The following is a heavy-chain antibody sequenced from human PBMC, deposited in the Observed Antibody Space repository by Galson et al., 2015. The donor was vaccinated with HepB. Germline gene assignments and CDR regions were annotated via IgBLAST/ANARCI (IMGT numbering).Heavy chain of an antibody. Sequence: QSGAEVKKPGESLKISCKASGGTFSSYAISWVRQAPGQGLEWMGGIIPIFGTANYAQKFQGRVTITADESTSTAYMELSSLRSEDTAVYYCARVSAVAGTYYYYGMDVWGQGTTVTVSS. CDR3: ARVSAVAGTYYYYGMDV. CDR2: IIPIFGTA. J-gene: IGHJ6*02. D-gene: IGHD6-19*01. CDR1: GGTFSSYA. V-gene: IGHV1-69*01.